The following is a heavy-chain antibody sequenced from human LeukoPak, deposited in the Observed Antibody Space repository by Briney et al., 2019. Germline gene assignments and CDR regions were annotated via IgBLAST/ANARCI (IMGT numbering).Heavy chain of an antibody. Sequence: ETLSLTCTVCGGSISIGGYYWSWVRQAPGKGLEWVSVNYSGGSTYYADSVKGRFTISRDNSKNTLYLQMNSLRAEDTAVYYCARAAGGIAAYWGQGTLVTVSS. V-gene: IGHV3-66*01. CDR3: ARAAGGIAAY. CDR1: GGSISIGGYY. D-gene: IGHD6-25*01. J-gene: IGHJ4*02. CDR2: NYSGGST.